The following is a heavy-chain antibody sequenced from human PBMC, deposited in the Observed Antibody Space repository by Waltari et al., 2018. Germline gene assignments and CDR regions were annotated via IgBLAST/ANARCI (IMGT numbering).Heavy chain of an antibody. D-gene: IGHD6-19*01. V-gene: IGHV3-30*01. Sequence: QVQLVESGGGVVQPGRSLRLSCAASGFTFSSYAMHWVRQAPGKGLEWVAVISYDGSNKYYADSVKGRFTISRDNSKNTLYLQMNSLRAEDTAVYYCARDRHLSSGWYSVWGQGTLVTVSS. CDR3: ARDRHLSSGWYSV. CDR2: ISYDGSNK. J-gene: IGHJ4*02. CDR1: GFTFSSYA.